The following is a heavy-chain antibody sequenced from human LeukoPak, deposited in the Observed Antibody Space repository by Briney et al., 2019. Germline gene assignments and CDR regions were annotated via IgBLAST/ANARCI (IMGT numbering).Heavy chain of an antibody. CDR1: GFTFSSYS. Sequence: AGGSLRLSCAASGFTFSSYSMNWVRQAPGKGLEWVSSISSSSSYIYYADSVKGRFTISRDNAKNSLYLQMNSLRAEDTAVYYCARGFIAAVENFDYWGQGTLVTVSS. V-gene: IGHV3-21*01. CDR2: ISSSSSYI. CDR3: ARGFIAAVENFDY. D-gene: IGHD6-13*01. J-gene: IGHJ4*02.